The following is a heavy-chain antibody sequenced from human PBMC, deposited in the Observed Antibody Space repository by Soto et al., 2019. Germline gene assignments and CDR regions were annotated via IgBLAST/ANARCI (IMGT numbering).Heavy chain of an antibody. CDR1: GFTFSSYS. CDR2: ISSSSSYI. Sequence: PGGSLRLSCAASGFTFSSYSMNWVRQAPGKGLEWVSSISSSSSYIYYADSVKGRFTISRDNAKNSLYLQMNSLRAEDTAAYYCARVGFLEWLNAFDIWGQGTMVTVSS. J-gene: IGHJ3*02. D-gene: IGHD3-3*01. V-gene: IGHV3-21*01. CDR3: ARVGFLEWLNAFDI.